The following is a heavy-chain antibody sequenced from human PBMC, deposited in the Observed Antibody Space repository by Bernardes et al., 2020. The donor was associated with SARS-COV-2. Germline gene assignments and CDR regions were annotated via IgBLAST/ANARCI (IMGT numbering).Heavy chain of an antibody. CDR2: IDPSDSYT. CDR3: ASEWELESWFDP. V-gene: IGHV5-10-1*01. Sequence: GACLKNSCNGFGDSLTRYWINWVRNIPGKGLEWMGRIDPSDSYTNYSPSFQGHVTISVDKSISTAYLQWSSLKASDTAMYYCASEWELESWFDPWGQGTLVTVSS. D-gene: IGHD1-26*01. J-gene: IGHJ5*02. CDR1: GDSLTRYW.